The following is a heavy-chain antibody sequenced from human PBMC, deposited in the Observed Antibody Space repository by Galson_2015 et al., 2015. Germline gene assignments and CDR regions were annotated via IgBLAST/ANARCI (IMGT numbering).Heavy chain of an antibody. V-gene: IGHV3-69-1*02. J-gene: IGHJ4*02. CDR3: TRSYYESSGFYSGFDF. CDR1: GFIFTSYG. CDR2: LSLRGYL. Sequence: SLRLSCAGPGFIFTSYGMHWVRQAPGKGLEWVSSLSLRGYLRYASSLEGRFAITKEDAEASTSLKMNNLRGDDTAVYYCTRSYYESSGFYSGFDFWGQGILVTVSS. D-gene: IGHD3-22*01.